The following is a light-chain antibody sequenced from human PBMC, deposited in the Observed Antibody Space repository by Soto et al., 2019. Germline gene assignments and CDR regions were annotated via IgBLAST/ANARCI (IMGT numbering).Light chain of an antibody. CDR2: GAS. J-gene: IGKJ4*01. V-gene: IGKV3-20*01. CDR3: QQYGISPLS. CDR1: QSIPGNY. Sequence: EVVLTQSPGTLSLSPGERATLSCRASQSIPGNYLAWYQQRPGQAHSLLIFGASSRATGIPDRFSGSGSATDFTLTISILEPEDFAVYHCQQYGISPLSFGGGTKVEIK.